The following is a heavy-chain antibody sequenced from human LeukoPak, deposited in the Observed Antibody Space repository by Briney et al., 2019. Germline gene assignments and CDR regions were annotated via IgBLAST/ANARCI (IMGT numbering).Heavy chain of an antibody. V-gene: IGHV3-33*01. J-gene: IGHJ4*02. D-gene: IGHD3-9*01. CDR2: IWYDGSNK. CDR3: ARGQLNYDILTGYYALHDY. Sequence: TGGSLRLSCAASGFTFSSYGMHWVRQAPGEGMEWVAVIWYDGSNKYYADSVKGRFTISRDNSKNTLYLQMNSLRAEDTAVYYCARGQLNYDILTGYYALHDYWGQGTLVTVSS. CDR1: GFTFSSYG.